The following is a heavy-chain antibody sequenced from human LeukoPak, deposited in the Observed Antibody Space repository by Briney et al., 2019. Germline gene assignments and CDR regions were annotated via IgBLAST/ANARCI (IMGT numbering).Heavy chain of an antibody. CDR3: ARLKDGYLDY. CDR1: GFRYTSYW. V-gene: IGHV5-51*01. J-gene: IGHJ4*02. D-gene: IGHD2-15*01. Sequence: GESLKISCKGSGFRYTSYWVGWVRQMPGKGLEWMGIIYPGDSDTRYSPSFQGQVTISADKSITTASLQWSSLKASDSAMYYCARLKDGYLDYWGQGTLVTVSS. CDR2: IYPGDSDT.